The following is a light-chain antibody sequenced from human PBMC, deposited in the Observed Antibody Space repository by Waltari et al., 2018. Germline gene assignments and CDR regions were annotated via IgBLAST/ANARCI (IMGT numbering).Light chain of an antibody. CDR3: QAWDSTTLV. Sequence: SYDLTQTPSVTVSPGQTASITSSGHQLTNKYLCRYQQKPGQSPLPVIYPDLSRPSGIPERFSGSNSGNTATLTISGTQAMDEADYYCQAWDSTTLVFGGGTKLTVL. J-gene: IGLJ2*01. CDR2: PDL. CDR1: QLTNKY. V-gene: IGLV3-1*01.